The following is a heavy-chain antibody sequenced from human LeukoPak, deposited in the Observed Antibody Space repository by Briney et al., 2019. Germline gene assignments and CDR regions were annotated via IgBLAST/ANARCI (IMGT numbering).Heavy chain of an antibody. V-gene: IGHV3-53*01. D-gene: IGHD5-24*01. J-gene: IGHJ4*02. Sequence: PGGSLRLSCAASGFIVSSNYMSWVRQAPGRGLEWVSVLYRGGSTYYADSVKGRFTISRDNSKNTLYLQMNSLRAEDTAVYYCARDRRDGYNEKFDYWGQGTLVTVSS. CDR2: LYRGGST. CDR3: ARDRRDGYNEKFDY. CDR1: GFIVSSNY.